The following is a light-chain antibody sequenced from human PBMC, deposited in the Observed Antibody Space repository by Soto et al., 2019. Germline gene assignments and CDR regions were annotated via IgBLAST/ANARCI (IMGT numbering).Light chain of an antibody. J-gene: IGLJ2*01. CDR2: GNS. V-gene: IGLV1-40*01. CDR1: NSNIGAGYD. CDR3: QSYDSSLSRV. Sequence: QSVLTQPPSVSGAPGQMVTISCTEINSNIGAGYDVHWYQQLPGTAPKLLIYGNSNRPSGVPDRFSGSKSGTSASLAITGLQAEDEADYYCQSYDSSLSRVFGGGTKLTVL.